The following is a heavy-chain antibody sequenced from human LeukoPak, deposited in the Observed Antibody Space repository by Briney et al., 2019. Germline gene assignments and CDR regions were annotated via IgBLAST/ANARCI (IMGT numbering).Heavy chain of an antibody. CDR2: ISSSSYI. Sequence: GGSLRLSCAASGFTFSSYSMNWVRQAPGKGLEWVSSISSSSYIYYADSVKGRFTISRDNAKNSLYLQMNSLRAEDTAVYYCARDIGGSYYGAFDIWGQGTMVTVSS. J-gene: IGHJ3*02. CDR1: GFTFSSYS. V-gene: IGHV3-21*01. CDR3: ARDIGGSYYGAFDI. D-gene: IGHD1-26*01.